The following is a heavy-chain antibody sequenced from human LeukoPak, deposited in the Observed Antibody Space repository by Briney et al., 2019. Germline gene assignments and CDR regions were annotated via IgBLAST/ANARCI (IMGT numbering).Heavy chain of an antibody. CDR3: GRDPNGDYVGAFEF. J-gene: IGHJ3*01. Sequence: GGSLRLSCVASEFPFSAYAMTWVRLTPGKGLEWVSSIGGSGSNTNYADSVRGRFTISRDNSKNTLYLQMNSLRAGDTAVYYCGRDPNGDYVGAFEFWGQGTLVSVSS. V-gene: IGHV3-23*01. CDR1: EFPFSAYA. CDR2: IGGSGSNT. D-gene: IGHD4-17*01.